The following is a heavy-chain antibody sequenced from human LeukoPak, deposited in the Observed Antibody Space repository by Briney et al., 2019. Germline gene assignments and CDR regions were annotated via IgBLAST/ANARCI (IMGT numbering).Heavy chain of an antibody. CDR3: ARHPSACNGPFSYRRPGDH. CDR2: INPNSGGT. D-gene: IGHD2/OR15-2a*01. J-gene: IGHJ4*02. Sequence: ASVKVSCKASGYPFTGYYMHWVRQAPGQGLEWMGRINPNSGGTNYAQKFQGRVTMTRDTSRNTAYMELSTLRSDDPAASYSARHPSACNGPFSYRRPGDHSGQGTPDTVSS. V-gene: IGHV1-2*06. CDR1: GYPFTGYY.